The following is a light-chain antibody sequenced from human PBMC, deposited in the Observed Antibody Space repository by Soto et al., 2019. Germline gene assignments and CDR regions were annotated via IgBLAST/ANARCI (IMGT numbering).Light chain of an antibody. J-gene: IGLJ3*02. Sequence: QSVLTQPPSASGSPGQSVAISCTGTSSYVGGYNYVSWYQQHPGKAPKLMIYEVTKRTSGVPDRFSGSKSGNTASLTVSGLQAEDEDDYYCSSHAGINNVVFGGGTKLTVL. V-gene: IGLV2-8*01. CDR1: SSYVGGYNY. CDR2: EVT. CDR3: SSHAGINNVV.